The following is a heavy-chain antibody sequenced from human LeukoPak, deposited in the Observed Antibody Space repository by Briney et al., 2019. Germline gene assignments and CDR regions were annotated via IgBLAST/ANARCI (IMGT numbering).Heavy chain of an antibody. CDR3: ARDLPHRKVRNSMDV. V-gene: IGHV3-21*01. CDR2: ISSSSSYI. CDR1: DGSFSGYY. D-gene: IGHD3-10*01. Sequence: KPSETLSLTCAVYDGSFSGYYWNWIRLSPGKGLEWVSSISSSSSYIYYADSVKGRFTISRDNAKNSLYLQMNSLRAEDTAVYYCARDLPHRKVRNSMDVWGKGTTVTISS. J-gene: IGHJ6*03.